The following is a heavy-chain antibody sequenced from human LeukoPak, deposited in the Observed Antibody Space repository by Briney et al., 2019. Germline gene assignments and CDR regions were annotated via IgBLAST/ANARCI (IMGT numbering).Heavy chain of an antibody. V-gene: IGHV3-30*03. CDR3: STGTDFDY. Sequence: GGSLRLSCAASGFTFSSYGMHWVRQAPGKGLEWVAVISNDESKKYYADSVKGRFTISRDNSKNTLSLQVSSLRAEDTAVYYCSTGTDFDYWGQGTLVTVSS. CDR2: ISNDESKK. J-gene: IGHJ4*02. D-gene: IGHD1-7*01. CDR1: GFTFSSYG.